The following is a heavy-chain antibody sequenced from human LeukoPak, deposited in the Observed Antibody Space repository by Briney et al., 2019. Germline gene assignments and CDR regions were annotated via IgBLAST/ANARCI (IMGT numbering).Heavy chain of an antibody. CDR2: ISWNSGSI. CDR3: AKDATYSSSWYGQFDY. D-gene: IGHD6-13*01. J-gene: IGHJ4*02. Sequence: PGGSLRPSCAASGFTFDDYAMHWVRQAPGKGLEWVSGISWNSGSIGYADSVKGRFTISRDNAKNSLYLQMNSLRAEDTALYYCAKDATYSSSWYGQFDYWGQGTLVTVSS. CDR1: GFTFDDYA. V-gene: IGHV3-9*01.